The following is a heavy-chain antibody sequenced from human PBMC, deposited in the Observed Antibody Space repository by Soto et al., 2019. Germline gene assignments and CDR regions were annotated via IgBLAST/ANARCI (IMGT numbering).Heavy chain of an antibody. D-gene: IGHD2-2*01. CDR2: IYHSGST. CDR3: ASGLSHYYYGMDV. V-gene: IGHV4-4*02. CDR1: GGSISSSNW. Sequence: SETLSLTCAVSGGSISSSNWWSWVRQPPGKGLEWIGEIYHSGSTNYTPSLKSRVTISVDKSKNQFSLKLSSVTAADTGVYYCASGLSHYYYGMDVWGQGTTVTVSS. J-gene: IGHJ6*02.